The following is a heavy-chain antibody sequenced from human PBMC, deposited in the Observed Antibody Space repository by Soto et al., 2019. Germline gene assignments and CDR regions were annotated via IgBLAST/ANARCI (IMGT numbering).Heavy chain of an antibody. CDR3: ARSLLLWFGELSDYYDSSGYYFDY. J-gene: IGHJ4*02. CDR2: IYYSGST. D-gene: IGHD3-22*01. V-gene: IGHV4-39*01. CDR1: GGSISSSSYY. Sequence: PSETLSLTCTVSGGSISSSSYYWGWIRQPPGKGLEWIGSIYYSGSTYYNPSLKSRVTISVDTSKNQFSLKLSSVTAADTAVYYCARSLLLWFGELSDYYDSSGYYFDYWGQGTLVPVSS.